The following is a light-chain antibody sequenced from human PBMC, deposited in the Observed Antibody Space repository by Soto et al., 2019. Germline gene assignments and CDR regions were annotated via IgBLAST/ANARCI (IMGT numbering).Light chain of an antibody. CDR3: SSWDDSLNGHVV. CDR1: ISNIRSNT. V-gene: IGLV1-44*01. J-gene: IGLJ2*01. CDR2: NND. Sequence: QSVLTQPPSAPGTPGQRVAISCSGSISNIRSNTVNWYQQLPGTAPKLLIYNNDLRPSGVPDRFSGSKSGTSASLAIGGLQSEDEGDYYCSSWDDSLNGHVVFGGGTKLTVL.